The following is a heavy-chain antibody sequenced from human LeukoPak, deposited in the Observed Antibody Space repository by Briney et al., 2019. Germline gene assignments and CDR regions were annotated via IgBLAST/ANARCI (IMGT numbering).Heavy chain of an antibody. J-gene: IGHJ3*02. CDR2: FDPEDGET. D-gene: IGHD3-3*01. V-gene: IGHV1-24*01. Sequence: GASVKVSCKVSGYTLTELSMHWVRQAPGKGLEWMGGFDPEDGETIYAQKFQGRVTMTEDISTDTAYMELSSLRSEDTAVYYCATYRITIFGVVIRDAFDIWGQGTMVTVSS. CDR3: ATYRITIFGVVIRDAFDI. CDR1: GYTLTELS.